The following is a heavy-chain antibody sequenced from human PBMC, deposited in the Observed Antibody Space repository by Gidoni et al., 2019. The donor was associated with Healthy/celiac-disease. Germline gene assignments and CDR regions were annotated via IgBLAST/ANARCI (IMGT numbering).Heavy chain of an antibody. V-gene: IGHV4-59*08. CDR3: ARHGGYSGYDYGSWFDP. CDR2: IYYSGST. Sequence: QVQLQASGPGLVKPSDTLSLTCTVSGGSISSYYWSWIRQPPGKGLEWIGYIYYSGSTNYNPSLKSRVTISVDTSKNQFSLKLSSVTAADTAVYYRARHGGYSGYDYGSWFDPWGQGTLVTVSS. J-gene: IGHJ5*02. CDR1: GGSISSYY. D-gene: IGHD5-12*01.